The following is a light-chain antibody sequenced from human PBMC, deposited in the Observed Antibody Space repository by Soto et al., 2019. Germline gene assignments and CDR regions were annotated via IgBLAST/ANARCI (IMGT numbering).Light chain of an antibody. CDR2: EVS. J-gene: IGLJ1*01. CDR1: SSDVGGYNY. Sequence: QSVLTQPASVSGSPGQSITISCTGTSSDVGGYNYVSWYQQHPGKAPKLMIYEVSNRPSGVSNRFSGSKSGNTASMTISGPQPEDEADYYCSSYKSSSTYVFGTGTKVT. CDR3: SSYKSSSTYV. V-gene: IGLV2-14*01.